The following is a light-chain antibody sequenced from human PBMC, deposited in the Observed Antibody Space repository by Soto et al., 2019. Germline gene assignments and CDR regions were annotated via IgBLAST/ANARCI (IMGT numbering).Light chain of an antibody. CDR3: GTWDSSLSAYV. V-gene: IGLV1-51*02. CDR2: ENN. CDR1: SSNIGNNY. Sequence: QSVLTRPPSVSAAPGQKVTISCSGGSSNIGNNYVSWYQQLPGTAPKPLIYENNKRPSGIPDRFSGSKSGTSATLGITGLQTGDEADYYCGTWDSSLSAYVFGTGTQLTVL. J-gene: IGLJ1*01.